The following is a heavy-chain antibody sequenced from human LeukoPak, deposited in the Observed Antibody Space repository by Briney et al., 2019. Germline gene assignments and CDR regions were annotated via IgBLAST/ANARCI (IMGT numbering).Heavy chain of an antibody. CDR1: GYTFTGYY. CDR2: INPNTGAT. CDR3: ARPTLQTLGA. J-gene: IGHJ5*02. D-gene: IGHD3-10*01. V-gene: IGHV1-2*02. Sequence: GASVKVSCKASGYTFTGYYIHWVRQAPGPGLEWMGWINPNTGATNYAQNLQGRVTMTRDTSNSTAYMELSSLTSDDTAVYYCARPTLQTLGAWGQGTLVTVSS.